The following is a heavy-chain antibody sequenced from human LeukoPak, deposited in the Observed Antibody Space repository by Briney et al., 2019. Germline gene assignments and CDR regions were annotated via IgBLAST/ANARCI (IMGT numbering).Heavy chain of an antibody. V-gene: IGHV3-7*01. CDR1: GFTFSSYW. CDR2: IKQDGSEK. Sequence: GGSLRLSCAASGFTFSSYWMSWVRQAPGKGLEWVANIKQDGSEKCYVDSVKGRFTISRDNAKNSLYLQMNSLRAEDTAVYYCAREGDIVVVPAAPGDVWGKGTTVTVSS. J-gene: IGHJ6*04. D-gene: IGHD2-2*01. CDR3: AREGDIVVVPAAPGDV.